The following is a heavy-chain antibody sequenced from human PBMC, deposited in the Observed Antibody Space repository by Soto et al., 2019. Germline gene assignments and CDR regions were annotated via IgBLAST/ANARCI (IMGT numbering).Heavy chain of an antibody. V-gene: IGHV3-30-3*01. CDR2: ISYDGSNK. Sequence: GGSLRLSCAASGFTFSSYAMHWVRQAPGKGLEWVAVISYDGSNKYYADSVKGRFTISRDNSKNTLYLQMNSLRAEDTTVYYCARGRLRPFGELFGYFDYWGQGTLVTVSS. D-gene: IGHD3-10*01. CDR1: GFTFSSYA. J-gene: IGHJ4*02. CDR3: ARGRLRPFGELFGYFDY.